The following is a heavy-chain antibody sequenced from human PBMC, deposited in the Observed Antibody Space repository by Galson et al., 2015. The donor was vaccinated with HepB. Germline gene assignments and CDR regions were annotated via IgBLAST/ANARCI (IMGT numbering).Heavy chain of an antibody. Sequence: SLRLSCAASGFTFSSYAMHWVRRAPGKGLEWVAVISYDGSNKYYADSVKGRFTISRDNSKNTLYLQMNSLRAEDTAVYYCARERYSYGYDYYYGMDVWGQGTTVTVSS. CDR2: ISYDGSNK. CDR1: GFTFSSYA. V-gene: IGHV3-30-3*01. D-gene: IGHD5-18*01. J-gene: IGHJ6*02. CDR3: ARERYSYGYDYYYGMDV.